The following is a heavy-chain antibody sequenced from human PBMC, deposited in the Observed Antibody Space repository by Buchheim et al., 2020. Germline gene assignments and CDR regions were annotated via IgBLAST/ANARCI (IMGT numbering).Heavy chain of an antibody. D-gene: IGHD3-22*01. CDR1: GFTFSSYG. J-gene: IGHJ6*02. Sequence: QVQLVESGRGVVQPGRSLRLSCAASGFTFSSYGMHWVRQAPGKGLEWVAVIWYDGSNKYYADSVKGRFTISRDNSKNTLYLQMNSLRAEDTAVYYCARDRYYDSRGSWYYYYGMDVWGQGTT. CDR2: IWYDGSNK. CDR3: ARDRYYDSRGSWYYYYGMDV. V-gene: IGHV3-33*01.